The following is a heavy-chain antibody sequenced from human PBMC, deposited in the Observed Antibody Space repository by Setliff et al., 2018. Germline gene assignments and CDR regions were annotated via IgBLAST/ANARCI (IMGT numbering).Heavy chain of an antibody. D-gene: IGHD3-10*01. J-gene: IGHJ4*02. CDR2: VFYSGDT. Sequence: SETLFLTCTVSGGYVKSHYWSWIRQTPEKGLEWIGFVFYSGDTRYNPSLKSRVTMTVDTSMNQFSLNLNSVTAADTAVYYCARDRTYYASGTYTRYFDYWGQGILVTVSS. V-gene: IGHV4-59*02. CDR3: ARDRTYYASGTYTRYFDY. CDR1: GGYVKSHY.